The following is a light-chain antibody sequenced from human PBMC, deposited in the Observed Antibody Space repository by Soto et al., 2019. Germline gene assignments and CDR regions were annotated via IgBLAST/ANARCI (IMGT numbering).Light chain of an antibody. CDR3: QQYGSSPRYT. J-gene: IGKJ2*01. CDR1: QSISSSY. V-gene: IGKV3-20*01. Sequence: EIVLTQSPGTLSLSPGERATLSCRASQSISSSYLAWYQQKPGQAPRLLIYGASSRATGIPDRFSGSGSGTDFNLTISSLEPEDFAVYCCQQYGSSPRYTFGQGTKLEIK. CDR2: GAS.